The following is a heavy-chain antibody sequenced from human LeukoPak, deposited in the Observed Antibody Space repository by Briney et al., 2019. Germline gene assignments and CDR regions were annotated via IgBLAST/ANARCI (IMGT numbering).Heavy chain of an antibody. CDR2: IYTSEST. CDR1: GGSISSYY. V-gene: IGHV4-4*07. D-gene: IGHD6-6*01. Sequence: SETLSLTCTVSGGSISSYYWSWIRQPAGKGLEWIGRIYTSESTNYNPSLKSRVTMSVDTSKNQFSLKVTSVTAADTAVYFCAREHSSSSSRDFDYWGQGTLVTVSS. J-gene: IGHJ4*02. CDR3: AREHSSSSSRDFDY.